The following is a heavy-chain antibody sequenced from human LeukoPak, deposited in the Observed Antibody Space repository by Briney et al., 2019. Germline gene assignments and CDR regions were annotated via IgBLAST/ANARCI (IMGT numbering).Heavy chain of an antibody. V-gene: IGHV3-30*04. CDR3: AITFRIDCSSTSCYYYGMDV. Sequence: GGPLRLSCAASGFTFSSYAMHWVRQAPGKGLVWVAVISYDGSHEYYADSVKGRFTISRDNSKNTLYLQMNSLRPEDTAVYYCAITFRIDCSSTSCYYYGMDVWGKGTTVTVSS. D-gene: IGHD2-2*01. J-gene: IGHJ6*04. CDR2: ISYDGSHE. CDR1: GFTFSSYA.